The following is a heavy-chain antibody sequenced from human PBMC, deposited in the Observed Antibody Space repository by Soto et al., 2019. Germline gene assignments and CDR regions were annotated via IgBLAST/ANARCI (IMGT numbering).Heavy chain of an antibody. D-gene: IGHD5-12*01. CDR1: GFTFTSSA. J-gene: IGHJ6*02. Sequence: SVKVSCKASGFTFTSSAMQWVRQARGQRLEWIGWIVVGSGNTNYAQKFQERVTITRDMSTSTAYMELSSLRSEDTAVYYCAADLRATIEWSYGMDVWGQGTTVTV. CDR2: IVVGSGNT. V-gene: IGHV1-58*02. CDR3: AADLRATIEWSYGMDV.